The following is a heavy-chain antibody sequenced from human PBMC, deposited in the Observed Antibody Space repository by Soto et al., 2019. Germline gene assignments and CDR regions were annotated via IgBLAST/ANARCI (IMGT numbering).Heavy chain of an antibody. CDR2: MNPSSANT. CDR3: ARVEAQPIPNCFDP. V-gene: IGHV1-8*01. D-gene: IGHD2-21*01. CDR1: GYTFTRCD. Sequence: AGEKVSCKACGYTFTRCDINWVGQAAGQGLEGMGWMNPSSANTVYTQKFQGRVTMTRYTSISTAYMELSNLTSEDTAMYYCARVEAQPIPNCFDPCGQGTLVTVSS. J-gene: IGHJ5*02.